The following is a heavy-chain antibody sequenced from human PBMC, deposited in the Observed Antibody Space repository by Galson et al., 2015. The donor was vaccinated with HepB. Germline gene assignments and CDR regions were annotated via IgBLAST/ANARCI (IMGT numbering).Heavy chain of an antibody. Sequence: SVKVSCKASGGTFSSYAISWVRQAPGQGLEWMGGIIPIFGTANYAQKFQGRVTITADESTSTAYMELSSLRSEDTAVYYCARVRYSSSPNYRGYFDYWGQGTLVTVSS. D-gene: IGHD6-6*01. J-gene: IGHJ4*02. CDR3: ARVRYSSSPNYRGYFDY. CDR1: GGTFSSYA. V-gene: IGHV1-69*13. CDR2: IIPIFGTA.